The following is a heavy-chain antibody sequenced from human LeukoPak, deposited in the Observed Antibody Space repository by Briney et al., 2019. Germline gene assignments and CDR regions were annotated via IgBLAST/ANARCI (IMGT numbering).Heavy chain of an antibody. D-gene: IGHD4-17*01. Sequence: SETLSLTCTVSGGSISSSSYYWGWIRQPPGKGLEWIGYIYYNRSTNYNPSLKSRVTISVDTSKNQFSLKLSSVTAADTAVYYCARGAASDYGVNNYYGMDVWGQGTTVTVSS. CDR3: ARGAASDYGVNNYYGMDV. V-gene: IGHV4-61*05. CDR2: IYYNRST. CDR1: GGSISSSSYY. J-gene: IGHJ6*02.